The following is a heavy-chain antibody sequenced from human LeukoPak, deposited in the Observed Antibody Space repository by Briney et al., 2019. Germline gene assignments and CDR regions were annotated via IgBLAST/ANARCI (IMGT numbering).Heavy chain of an antibody. J-gene: IGHJ4*02. CDR1: GGSISSYY. D-gene: IGHD3-22*01. Sequence: SETLSLTCTVSGGSISSYYWSWIRQPAGKGLEWIGRIYTSGSTNYNPSLKSRVTMSVDTSKNQFSLKLSSVTAADTAVYYCAREKVGHYYDSSGQFDYWGQGTLVTVSS. CDR2: IYTSGST. V-gene: IGHV4-4*07. CDR3: AREKVGHYYDSSGQFDY.